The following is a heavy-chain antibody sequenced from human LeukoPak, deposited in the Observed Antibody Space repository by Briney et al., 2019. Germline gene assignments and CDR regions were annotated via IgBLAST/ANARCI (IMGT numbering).Heavy chain of an antibody. J-gene: IGHJ4*02. CDR3: ARVTPELYSIAAAETDY. CDR2: ISYAGSNK. CDR1: GFTFSSYA. V-gene: IGHV3-30-3*01. D-gene: IGHD6-13*01. Sequence: GGSLRLSCAASGFTFSSYAMHWVRQAPGKGLEWVAVISYAGSNKYYADSVKGRFTISRDNSKNTLYLQMNSLRAEDTAVYYCARVTPELYSIAAAETDYWGQGTLVTVSS.